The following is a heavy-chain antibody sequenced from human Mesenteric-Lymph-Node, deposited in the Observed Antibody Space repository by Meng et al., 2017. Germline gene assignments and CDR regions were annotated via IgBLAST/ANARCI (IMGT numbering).Heavy chain of an antibody. Sequence: GESLKISCTTSGLTFSKNWMNWVRQAPGQGLEWVGRIKSKSDGGTADYAAPVQGSFFISREDSKDTLYLQMNSLRTDDTGIYYCVTGGDDYWGQGSLVTVSS. CDR2: IKSKSDGGTA. J-gene: IGHJ4*02. V-gene: IGHV3-15*01. CDR1: GLTFSKNW. CDR3: VTGGDDY. D-gene: IGHD2-21*02.